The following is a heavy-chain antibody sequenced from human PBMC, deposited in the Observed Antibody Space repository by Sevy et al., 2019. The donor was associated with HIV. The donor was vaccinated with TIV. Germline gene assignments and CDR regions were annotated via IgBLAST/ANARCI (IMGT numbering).Heavy chain of an antibody. Sequence: GGCLRLSCAASGFTFSSYAMSWVRQAPEKGLEWVSTISGSGDTTYYADSVKVRFTISSENSENTPYLQMNSLRAEDTAIYYCARVGGWEVGSLDNWFDPWGQGTLVTVSS. J-gene: IGHJ5*02. CDR1: GFTFSSYA. CDR2: ISGSGDTT. V-gene: IGHV3-23*01. D-gene: IGHD1-26*01. CDR3: ARVGGWEVGSLDNWFDP.